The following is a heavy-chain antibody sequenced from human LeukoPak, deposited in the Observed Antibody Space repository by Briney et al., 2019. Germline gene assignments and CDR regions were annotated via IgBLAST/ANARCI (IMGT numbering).Heavy chain of an antibody. CDR1: GFTFSNYA. CDR3: ARGSGSSGYYVNDY. Sequence: GSLRLSCAPSGFTFSNYAMSWVRQAPGKGLEWIGEITYRGSTSYNPSLKSRVTILVDPSKNQFSLKLSSVTAADTAVYYCARGSGSSGYYVNDYWGQGTLATVSS. J-gene: IGHJ4*02. D-gene: IGHD3-22*01. V-gene: IGHV4-34*01. CDR2: ITYRGST.